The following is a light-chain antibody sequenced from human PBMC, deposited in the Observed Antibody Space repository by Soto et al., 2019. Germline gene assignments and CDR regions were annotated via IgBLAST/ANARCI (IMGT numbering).Light chain of an antibody. Sequence: IQMTQSPSSLSASVGDRISITCRASQGIRNYLAWYQQKPGKVPKLLIYAASTLQSGVPYRFSGSGSGTDFTLTISSLQPEDVATYYCQKYNSAPLTFGGGTRLEIK. CDR3: QKYNSAPLT. CDR2: AAS. V-gene: IGKV1-27*01. J-gene: IGKJ4*01. CDR1: QGIRNY.